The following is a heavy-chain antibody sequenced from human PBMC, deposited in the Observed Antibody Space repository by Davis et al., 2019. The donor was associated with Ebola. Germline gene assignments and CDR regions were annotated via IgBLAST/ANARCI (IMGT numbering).Heavy chain of an antibody. D-gene: IGHD6-19*01. CDR2: INPNSGDT. Sequence: ASVQASCKASGYTFTGYYMHWVRQAPGQGLEWMGWINPNSGDTHYAQKFQGRVTMTRDTSIITAYMELSRLRSDDTAVYYCARSHFSVAAYYFDYWGQGTLVTVSS. V-gene: IGHV1-2*02. J-gene: IGHJ4*02. CDR1: GYTFTGYY. CDR3: ARSHFSVAAYYFDY.